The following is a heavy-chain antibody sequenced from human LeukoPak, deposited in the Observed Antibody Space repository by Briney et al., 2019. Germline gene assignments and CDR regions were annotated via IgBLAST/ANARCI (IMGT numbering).Heavy chain of an antibody. D-gene: IGHD6-6*01. J-gene: IGHJ4*02. CDR1: GGSISSGGYY. Sequence: SETLSLTCTVSGGSISSGGYYWSWIRQHPGKGLEWIGYIYYSGSTYYNPSLKSRVTISVDTSKNQFSLKLSSVTAADTAVYYCARGGSSSSAADYWGQGTLVTVSS. CDR3: ARGGSSSSAADY. V-gene: IGHV4-31*03. CDR2: IYYSGST.